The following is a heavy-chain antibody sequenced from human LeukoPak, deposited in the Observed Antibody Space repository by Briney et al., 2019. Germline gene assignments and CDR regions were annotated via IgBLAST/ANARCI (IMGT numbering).Heavy chain of an antibody. D-gene: IGHD1-26*01. CDR1: GYTFTGYY. J-gene: IGHJ4*02. Sequence: ASVKVSFKASGYTFTGYYMHWVRQAPGQGLEWMGWINPNSGGTNYAQKFQGRVTMTRDTSISTAYMELSRLRSDDTAVYYCARAKYSGSYYSYYFDYWGQGTLVTVSS. V-gene: IGHV1-2*02. CDR3: ARAKYSGSYYSYYFDY. CDR2: INPNSGGT.